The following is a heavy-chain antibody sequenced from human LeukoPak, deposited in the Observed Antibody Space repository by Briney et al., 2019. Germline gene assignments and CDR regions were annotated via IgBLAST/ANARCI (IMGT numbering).Heavy chain of an antibody. CDR2: ISGSGGST. J-gene: IGHJ5*02. CDR1: GFTFSSYS. CDR3: AKNRDVVVTGNNWFDP. Sequence: GGSLRLSCAASGFTFSSYSMNWVRQAPGKGLEWVSAISGSGGSTYYADSVKGRFNISRDNSKNTLYLQMNSLRAEDTAVYYCAKNRDVVVTGNNWFDPWGQGTLVTVSS. V-gene: IGHV3-23*01. D-gene: IGHD2-21*02.